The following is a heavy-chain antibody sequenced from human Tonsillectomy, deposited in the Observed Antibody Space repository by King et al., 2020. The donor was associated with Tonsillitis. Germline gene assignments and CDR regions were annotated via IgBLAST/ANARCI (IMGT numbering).Heavy chain of an antibody. D-gene: IGHD5-18*01. CDR3: TSAHTAMANFDY. Sequence: VQLVESGGGLVQPGGSLKLSCSASWVPFSGSAMHWVRQASGKGLEWVCRIRSKANSYAPAYAASVKVRFTISRDDSTNTAYLQMYSLKTEDTAVYYCTSAHTAMANFDYWGQGTLVTVSS. CDR1: WVPFSGSA. CDR2: IRSKANSYAP. V-gene: IGHV3-73*02. J-gene: IGHJ4*02.